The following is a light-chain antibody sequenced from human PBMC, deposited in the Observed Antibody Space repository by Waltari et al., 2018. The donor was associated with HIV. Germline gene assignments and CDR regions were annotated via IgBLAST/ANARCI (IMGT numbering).Light chain of an antibody. CDR1: TLPKQS. J-gene: IGLJ2*01. CDR3: QSTDSSGTYVI. Sequence: SYELTQPPSVSVSPGQTARITCSGDTLPKQSAFGYQQKPGQAPVLVMYKDSERPSGIPERFSGSSSGTQVTLTVSGVQAEDEAAYYCQSTDSSGTYVIFGGGTKLTVL. CDR2: KDS. V-gene: IGLV3-25*03.